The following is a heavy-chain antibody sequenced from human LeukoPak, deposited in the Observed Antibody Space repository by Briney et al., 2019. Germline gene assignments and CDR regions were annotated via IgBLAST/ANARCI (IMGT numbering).Heavy chain of an antibody. CDR3: ARDRLYYDILTGYYNRFDP. Sequence: ASGKVSCKASGYTFTGYGISWVRQAPGQGLEWVGWISPYNGKTYNAQKLQGRVTMTTDTSTNTAYMELRSLSSDDTAVYYCARDRLYYDILTGYYNRFDPWGQGTLVTVSS. CDR2: ISPYNGKT. V-gene: IGHV1-18*01. J-gene: IGHJ5*02. CDR1: GYTFTGYG. D-gene: IGHD3-9*01.